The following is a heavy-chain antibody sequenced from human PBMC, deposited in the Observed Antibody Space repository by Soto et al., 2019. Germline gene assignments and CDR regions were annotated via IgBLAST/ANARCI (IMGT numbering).Heavy chain of an antibody. CDR2: ISGFGDTT. D-gene: IGHD4-17*01. Sequence: GGSLRLSCAASGFTFRSYAMSWVRQAPGEGLEWVSIISGFGDTTYYADSVKGRFTISRDTSKNTLFLQMNSLRADDTAVYYCGRVPLDGNYENGVDVWGQGTKVIVSS. J-gene: IGHJ6*02. CDR1: GFTFRSYA. V-gene: IGHV3-23*01. CDR3: GRVPLDGNYENGVDV.